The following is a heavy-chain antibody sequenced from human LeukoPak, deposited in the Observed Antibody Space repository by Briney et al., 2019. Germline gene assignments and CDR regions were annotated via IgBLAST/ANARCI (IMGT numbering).Heavy chain of an antibody. J-gene: IGHJ4*02. CDR2: ISYDGSNK. Sequence: SLRLSCAASGFTFSSYAMHWVRQAPGKGLEWVAVISYDGSNKYYADSVKGRSTISRDNSKNTLYLQMNSLRAEDTAVYYCARDQWLDYWGQGTLVTVSS. D-gene: IGHD6-19*01. CDR1: GFTFSSYA. V-gene: IGHV3-30-3*01. CDR3: ARDQWLDY.